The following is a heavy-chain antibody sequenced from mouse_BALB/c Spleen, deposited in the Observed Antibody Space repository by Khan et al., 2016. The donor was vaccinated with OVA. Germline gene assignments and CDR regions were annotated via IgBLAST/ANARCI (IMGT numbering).Heavy chain of an antibody. J-gene: IGHJ3*01. Sequence: VQLKESGPELMKPGASVKISCKASGYSFTSYYMHWVKQSHGKSLEWIGYIDPFNGGNDYNQKFKGKATLTVDKSSSTVYMHLSSLTSEDSAVYYCARGTFDYWGQGTLVTVSA. D-gene: IGHD3-3*01. CDR2: IDPFNGGN. CDR3: ARGTFDY. CDR1: GYSFTSYY. V-gene: IGHV1-34*01.